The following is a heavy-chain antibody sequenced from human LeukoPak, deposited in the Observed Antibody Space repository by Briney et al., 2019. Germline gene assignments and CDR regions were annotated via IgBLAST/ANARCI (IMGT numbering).Heavy chain of an antibody. CDR1: GFTFSSYA. J-gene: IGHJ5*02. CDR3: AKGIYDYVWGSYRYDNWFDP. V-gene: IGHV3-23*01. CDR2: ISGSGGST. Sequence: GGSLRPSCAASGFTFSSYAMSWVRQAPGKGLEWVSAISGSGGSTYYADSVKGRFTISRDNSKNTLYLQMNSLRAEDTAVYYCAKGIYDYVWGSYRYDNWFDPWGQGTLVTVSS. D-gene: IGHD3-16*02.